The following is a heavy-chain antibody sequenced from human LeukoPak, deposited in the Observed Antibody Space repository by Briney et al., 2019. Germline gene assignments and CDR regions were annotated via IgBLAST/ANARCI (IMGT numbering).Heavy chain of an antibody. CDR3: AKSAAAGHYFDY. D-gene: IGHD6-13*01. Sequence: ASVKVSCKASGYTFTGYYMHWVRQAPGQGLEWMGWINPNSGGTNYAQKFQGRVTMTRDTSISTAYMELSRLRAEDTAVYYCAKSAAAGHYFDYWGQGTLVTVSS. CDR2: INPNSGGT. CDR1: GYTFTGYY. V-gene: IGHV1-2*02. J-gene: IGHJ4*02.